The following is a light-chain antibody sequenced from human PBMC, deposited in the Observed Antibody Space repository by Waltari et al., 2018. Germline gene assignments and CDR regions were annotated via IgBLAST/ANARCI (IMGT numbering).Light chain of an antibody. Sequence: QAGLAPPASASGSPGQSYTIPRHGTRRYVGNYTLVYCYHQRPGKAPRLLIYEVTKRAPGTSDRFSASKSGNTASLSISGLQAQEDEADYYCCSYVGLGTYVFGTGTKVTV. V-gene: IGLV2-23*02. CDR2: EVT. CDR3: CSYVGLGTYV. J-gene: IGLJ1*01. CDR1: RRYVGNYTL.